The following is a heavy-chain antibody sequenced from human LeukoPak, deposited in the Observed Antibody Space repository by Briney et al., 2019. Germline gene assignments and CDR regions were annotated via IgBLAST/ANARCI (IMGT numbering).Heavy chain of an antibody. D-gene: IGHD3-16*01. Sequence: SETLSLTCAVYGGSFSGYYWSWIRQPPGKGLEWIGEINHGGSTNYNPSLKSRVTISVDTSKNQFSLKLSSVTAADTAVYYCARQETFMLQGRFAFDLWGQGTTVTVSS. V-gene: IGHV4-34*01. CDR1: GGSFSGYY. CDR3: ARQETFMLQGRFAFDL. CDR2: INHGGST. J-gene: IGHJ3*01.